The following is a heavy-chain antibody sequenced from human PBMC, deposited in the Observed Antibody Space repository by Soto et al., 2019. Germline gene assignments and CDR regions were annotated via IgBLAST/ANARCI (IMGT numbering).Heavy chain of an antibody. CDR1: GFTVSSNY. CDR3: ARGPSSSWYVEAYYYYGMDV. CDR2: IYSGGST. J-gene: IGHJ6*02. D-gene: IGHD6-13*01. Sequence: EVQLVESGGGLIQPGGSLRLSCAASGFTVSSNYMSWVRQAPGKGLEWGSVIYSGGSTYYADSVKGRFTISRDNSKNTLYLQMNSLRAEDTAVYYCARGPSSSWYVEAYYYYGMDVWGQGTTVTVSS. V-gene: IGHV3-53*01.